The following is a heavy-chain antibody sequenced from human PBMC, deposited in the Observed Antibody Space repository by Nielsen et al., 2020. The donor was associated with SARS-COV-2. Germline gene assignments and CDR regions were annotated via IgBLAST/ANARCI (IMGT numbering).Heavy chain of an antibody. J-gene: IGHJ4*02. V-gene: IGHV7-4-1*02. Sequence: ASVKVSCKASGYIFSAYAMNWVRQAPGQGLEWIGWINTDSGEPTYVQGFTGRFAFSLDTTISTAYLDISDLKTDDSAVYFCAREGPHTGWSWGQGSLVTVSS. CDR2: INTDSGEP. CDR3: AREGPHTGWS. CDR1: GYIFSAYA. D-gene: IGHD6-19*01.